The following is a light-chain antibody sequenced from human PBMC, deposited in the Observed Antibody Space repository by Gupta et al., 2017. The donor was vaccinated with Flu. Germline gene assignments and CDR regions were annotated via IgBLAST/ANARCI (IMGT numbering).Light chain of an antibody. V-gene: IGKV3-11*01. J-gene: IGKJ5*01. Sequence: EIVLTQSPGTLSLSPGERATLSCRASQSAGSYLAWYQQRPGQAPRLLIFEASNRATDIPARFSGSGSGTDFTRPRRSIEPEDCERYVGQHLNSFGQGTRLEIK. CDR1: QSAGSY. CDR2: EAS. CDR3: QHLNS.